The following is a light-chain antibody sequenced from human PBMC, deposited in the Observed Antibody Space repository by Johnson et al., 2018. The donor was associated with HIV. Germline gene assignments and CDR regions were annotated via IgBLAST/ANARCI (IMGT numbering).Light chain of an antibody. CDR2: DNN. J-gene: IGLJ1*01. Sequence: QSVLTQPPSVSAALGQKVTISCSGSSSNIGNNYVSWFQQLPGTAPKLLIYDNNKRPSGIPDRFSGSKSGTSATLGITGLQTGDEADYYCGTWDSSLSAGENVFGTGTKVTVL. CDR3: GTWDSSLSAGENV. V-gene: IGLV1-51*01. CDR1: SSNIGNNY.